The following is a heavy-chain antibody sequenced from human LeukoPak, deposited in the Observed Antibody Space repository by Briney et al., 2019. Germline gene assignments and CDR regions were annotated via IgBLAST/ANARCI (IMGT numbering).Heavy chain of an antibody. CDR2: ISSTSNYI. D-gene: IGHD7-27*01. CDR3: ARAGDILLVSYFHYYGMDV. CDR1: GFNFNTYS. V-gene: IGHV3-21*01. J-gene: IGHJ6*02. Sequence: GGSLRLSCAVPGFNFNTYSMNWVRQAPGKGPEWVSSISSTSNYIYYAESVKGRFAVSRDNAKNSLYLQMNSLRADDTAVYYCARAGDILLVSYFHYYGMDVWGQGTTVIVSS.